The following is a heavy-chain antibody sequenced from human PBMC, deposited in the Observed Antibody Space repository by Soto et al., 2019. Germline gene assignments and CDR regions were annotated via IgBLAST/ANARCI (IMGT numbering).Heavy chain of an antibody. D-gene: IGHD4-4*01. CDR2: INHSGST. V-gene: IGHV4-34*01. J-gene: IGHJ5*02. CDR3: ARGNSNYVNWFDP. Sequence: SETLSLTCAVYGGSFSGYYWSWIRQPPGKGLEWIGEINHSGSTNYNPSLKSRVTISVDTSKNQFSLKLSSVTAADTAVYYCARGNSNYVNWFDPWGQGTLVTV. CDR1: GGSFSGYY.